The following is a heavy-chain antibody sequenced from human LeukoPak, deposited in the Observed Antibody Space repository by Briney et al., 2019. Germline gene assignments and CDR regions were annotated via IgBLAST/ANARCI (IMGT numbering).Heavy chain of an antibody. Sequence: SSETLSLTCTVSGGSISSSSCYWGWIRRPPGKGLEWIGSIYYSGSTYYNPSLKSRVTISVDTSKNQFSLKLSSVTAADTAVYYCATGNYGDYKSPNWFDPWGQGTLVTVSS. CDR2: IYYSGST. CDR1: GGSISSSSCY. J-gene: IGHJ5*02. D-gene: IGHD4-17*01. V-gene: IGHV4-39*01. CDR3: ATGNYGDYKSPNWFDP.